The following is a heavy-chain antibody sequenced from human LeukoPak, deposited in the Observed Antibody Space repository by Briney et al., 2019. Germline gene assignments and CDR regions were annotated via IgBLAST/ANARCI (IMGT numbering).Heavy chain of an antibody. J-gene: IGHJ3*02. CDR2: ISINGGST. Sequence: GGSLRLSCSASGFTFSSYAMHWVRQAPGKGLEYVSGISINGGSTDYADSVKGRFTISRDNSKNTVYLQMSSLRAVDTAVYYCVKESRVVRGVIMDAFDMWGQGTMVTVSS. D-gene: IGHD3-10*01. CDR1: GFTFSSYA. V-gene: IGHV3-64D*06. CDR3: VKESRVVRGVIMDAFDM.